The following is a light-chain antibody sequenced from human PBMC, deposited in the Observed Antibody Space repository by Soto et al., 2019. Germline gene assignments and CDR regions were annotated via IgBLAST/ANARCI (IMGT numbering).Light chain of an antibody. CDR3: QQYDNCPPLYR. CDR1: QSVNTN. Sequence: ELVMTQSPDNLSVSPGERASLSCRASQSVNTNVAWYQQRPGQAPRLLIYGASMRATGIPDRFTGSGSGTEFTLTISSLESEDFAVYFCQQYDNCPPLYRFGPGTKVDIK. CDR2: GAS. J-gene: IGKJ3*01. V-gene: IGKV3-15*01.